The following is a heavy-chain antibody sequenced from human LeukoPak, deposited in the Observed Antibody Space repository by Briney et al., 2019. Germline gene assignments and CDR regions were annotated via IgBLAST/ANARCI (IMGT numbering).Heavy chain of an antibody. Sequence: SETLSLTCTVSGGSVSSGSYYWRWIRQPPGKGLEWIGYIYYSGSTNYNPSLKSRVTISVDTSKNQFSLKLSSVTAADTSVYYCAREGYSSSPLDFDYWGQGTLVTVSS. CDR1: GGSVSSGSYY. CDR2: IYYSGST. CDR3: AREGYSSSPLDFDY. D-gene: IGHD6-13*01. J-gene: IGHJ4*02. V-gene: IGHV4-61*01.